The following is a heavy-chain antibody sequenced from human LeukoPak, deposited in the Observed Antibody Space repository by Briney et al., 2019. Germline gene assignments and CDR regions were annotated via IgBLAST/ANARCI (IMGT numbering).Heavy chain of an antibody. CDR1: GFTLRSYT. CDR2: IGISSNKI. Sequence: GGSLRLSCAASGFTLRSYTMNWVRQAPGKGLEWVSSIGISSNKIYYADSVKGRFIISRDNAKNSLYLQMNSLRAEDTAVYYCATRPNDYWGQGTLVTVSS. V-gene: IGHV3-21*01. CDR3: ATRPNDY. J-gene: IGHJ4*02.